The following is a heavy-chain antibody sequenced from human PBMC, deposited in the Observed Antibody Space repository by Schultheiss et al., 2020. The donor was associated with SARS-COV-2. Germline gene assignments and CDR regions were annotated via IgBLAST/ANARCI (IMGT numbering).Heavy chain of an antibody. D-gene: IGHD2-2*01. CDR1: GGTFSSYA. CDR3: ARDHKPAAMNYGMDV. CDR2: IIPIFGTA. J-gene: IGHJ6*02. Sequence: GGSLRLSCKASGGTFSSYAISWVRQAPGQGLEWMGGIIPIFGTANYAQKFQGRVTITADESTSTAYMELSSLRSEDTAVYYCARDHKPAAMNYGMDVWGQGTTVTVSS. V-gene: IGHV1-69*01.